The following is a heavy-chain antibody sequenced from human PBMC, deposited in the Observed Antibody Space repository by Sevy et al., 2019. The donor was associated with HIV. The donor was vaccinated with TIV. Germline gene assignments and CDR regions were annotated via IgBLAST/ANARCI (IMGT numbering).Heavy chain of an antibody. CDR2: ISGSGGST. Sequence: GGSLRLSCAASGFTFSSYAMSWVRQAPGKGLEWVSAISGSGGSTYYADSVKGRFTISRDNSKNTLYLQMNSLRAEDTAVYYCAKDPRPSPSGSPGYFQHWGQGTLVTVPS. J-gene: IGHJ1*01. D-gene: IGHD1-26*01. CDR3: AKDPRPSPSGSPGYFQH. CDR1: GFTFSSYA. V-gene: IGHV3-23*01.